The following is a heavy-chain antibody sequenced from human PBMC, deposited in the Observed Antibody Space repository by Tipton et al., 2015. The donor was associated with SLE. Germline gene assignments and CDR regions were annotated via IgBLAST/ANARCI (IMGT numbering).Heavy chain of an antibody. CDR3: ALGAFDV. Sequence: SLRLSCAASGFTFSSYAMHWVRQAPGKGLEWVSGIKSDGNITSYADSVKGRFTISRDNDKNTLYLQMHSLRAEDTAVYYCALGAFDVWGQGTLVTVSS. J-gene: IGHJ3*01. CDR1: GFTFSSYA. CDR2: IKSDGNIT. V-gene: IGHV3-74*01. D-gene: IGHD7-27*01.